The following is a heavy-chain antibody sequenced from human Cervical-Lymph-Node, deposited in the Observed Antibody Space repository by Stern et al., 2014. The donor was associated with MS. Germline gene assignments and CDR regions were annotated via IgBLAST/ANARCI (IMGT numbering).Heavy chain of an antibody. CDR3: TKAWDS. J-gene: IGHJ5*01. Sequence: VQLVESGAEVRKPGASVRVSCKTSGYNFISDDINWVRQATGQGLEWMGWMNPDSGDTGYAQKFQGTRTITGDTSINTAYMELTSLSSEDSAVYYCTKAWDSWGQGTLVTVSS. CDR2: MNPDSGDT. CDR1: GYNFISDD. V-gene: IGHV1-8*01.